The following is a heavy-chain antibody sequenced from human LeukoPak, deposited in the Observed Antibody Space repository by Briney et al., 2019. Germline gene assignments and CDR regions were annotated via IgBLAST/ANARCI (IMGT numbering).Heavy chain of an antibody. CDR1: GFTVSSNY. J-gene: IGHJ4*02. Sequence: GGSLRLSCAASGFTVSSNYMSWVRQAPGKGLEWVSVIYSGGSTYYADSVKGRFTISRDNSRNTLYLQMNSLRAEDTAVYYCAGGAYYYDSSGYSLDYWGRGTMVTVSS. CDR2: IYSGGST. CDR3: AGGAYYYDSSGYSLDY. V-gene: IGHV3-66*01. D-gene: IGHD3-22*01.